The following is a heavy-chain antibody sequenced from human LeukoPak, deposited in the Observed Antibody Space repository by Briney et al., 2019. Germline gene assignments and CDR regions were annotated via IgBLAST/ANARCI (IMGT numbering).Heavy chain of an antibody. D-gene: IGHD6-19*01. J-gene: IGHJ6*03. Sequence: ASVKVSCKASGYTFTGYYMHWVRQAPGQGLEWMGWINPNSGGTNYAQKFQGRVTMTRDTSISTAYMELSRLTSDDTAVYYCARDGAVHYYMDVWGKGTTVTVSS. CDR1: GYTFTGYY. CDR2: INPNSGGT. CDR3: ARDGAVHYYMDV. V-gene: IGHV1-2*02.